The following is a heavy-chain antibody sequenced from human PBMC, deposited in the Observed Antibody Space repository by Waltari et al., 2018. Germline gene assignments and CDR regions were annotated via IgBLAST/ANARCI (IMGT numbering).Heavy chain of an antibody. CDR3: ARDLITIFGVVNYGMDV. Sequence: QVQLQESGPGLVTPSQTLSLTFTVSGCSISSGCYYWSWIRQPPGKGLEWIGYIYYSGSTYYNPSLKSRVTISVDTSKNQFSLKLSSVTDADTAVYYCARDLITIFGVVNYGMDVWGQGTTVTVSS. V-gene: IGHV4-31*03. D-gene: IGHD3-3*01. J-gene: IGHJ6*02. CDR1: GCSISSGCYY. CDR2: IYYSGST.